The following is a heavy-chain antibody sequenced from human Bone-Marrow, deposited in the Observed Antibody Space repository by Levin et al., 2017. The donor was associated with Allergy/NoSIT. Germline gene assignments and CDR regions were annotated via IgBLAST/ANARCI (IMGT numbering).Heavy chain of an antibody. J-gene: IGHJ4*02. CDR1: GGTFSSHA. D-gene: IGHD3-10*01. CDR2: IIPLFGTT. V-gene: IGHV1-69*01. CDR3: ARSKRFGELLTASGVFDH. Sequence: GGSLRLSCKASGGTFSSHAISWVRQAPGQGLEWMGGIIPLFGTTNYAQKFQGRVTITADGSTSTAYMELSSLGSEDTAIYYCARSKRFGELLTASGVFDHWGQGTLVTVSS.